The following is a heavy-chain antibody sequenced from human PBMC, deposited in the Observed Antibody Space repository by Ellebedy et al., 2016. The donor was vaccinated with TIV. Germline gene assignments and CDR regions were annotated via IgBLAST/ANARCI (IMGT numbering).Heavy chain of an antibody. D-gene: IGHD4-17*01. J-gene: IGHJ4*02. CDR2: ISAYNGNT. Sequence: AASVKVSCKASGYTFTSYGISWVRQAPGQGLEWMGWISAYNGNTNYAQKLQGRVTMTTDTSTSTVYMELSSLRSEDTAVYYCARGDGDYGNGYWGQGTLVTVSS. CDR1: GYTFTSYG. CDR3: ARGDGDYGNGY. V-gene: IGHV1-18*01.